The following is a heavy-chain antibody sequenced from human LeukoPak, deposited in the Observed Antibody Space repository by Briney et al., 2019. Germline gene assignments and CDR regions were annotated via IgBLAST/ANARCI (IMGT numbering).Heavy chain of an antibody. J-gene: IGHJ5*02. V-gene: IGHV4-61*02. CDR1: GYSISSGSYY. Sequence: PSETLSLTCTVPGYSISSGSYYWRWIRQPAGTGVEWIGRICTSGSTHYYPALKSLLTISLDTSNNLFSLKLSSVTAADTAVYYCATGVGGYCSGGSCYSGPNWFDPWGQGTLVTVSS. CDR3: ATGVGGYCSGGSCYSGPNWFDP. CDR2: ICTSGST. D-gene: IGHD2-15*01.